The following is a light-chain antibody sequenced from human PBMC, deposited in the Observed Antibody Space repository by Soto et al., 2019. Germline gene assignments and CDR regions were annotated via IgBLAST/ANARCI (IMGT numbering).Light chain of an antibody. Sequence: EIVMTQSPATLSVSPGERATLSCRASQSVSSNLAWYQQKPGQAPRLLIYGASTRATGIPARFSGSGSGTEFTLTISSLQSEDFAVYYCQQYNNWLYTFGQGTKLEI. CDR3: QQYNNWLYT. V-gene: IGKV3-15*01. CDR2: GAS. CDR1: QSVSSN. J-gene: IGKJ2*01.